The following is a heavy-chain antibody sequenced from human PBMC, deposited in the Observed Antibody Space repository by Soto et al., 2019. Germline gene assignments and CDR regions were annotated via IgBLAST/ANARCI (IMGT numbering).Heavy chain of an antibody. D-gene: IGHD6-19*01. J-gene: IGHJ3*02. V-gene: IGHV1-8*01. CDR3: ARGPWEWLASDAFDI. Sequence: ASVKGSCKASGYTLTSYDIDWVRQATGQGLEWMGWMNPNSGNTGYAQKFQGRVTMTRNTSISTAYMELSSLRSEDTAVYYCARGPWEWLASDAFDIWGQGTMVTVSS. CDR1: GYTLTSYD. CDR2: MNPNSGNT.